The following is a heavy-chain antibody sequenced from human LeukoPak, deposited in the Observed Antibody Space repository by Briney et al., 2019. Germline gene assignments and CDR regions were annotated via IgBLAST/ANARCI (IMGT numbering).Heavy chain of an antibody. CDR3: ARRSAAGGFYDY. J-gene: IGHJ4*02. CDR1: GFTFSSYW. D-gene: IGHD6-13*01. Sequence: GGSLRLSCAASGFTFSSYWMHWVRQAPGKGLVWVSRMNSDGSSTLYADSVKGRFTISRDNAKNTLYLQMNSLRADDTAVYYCARRSAAGGFYDYWGQGTLVTVSS. V-gene: IGHV3-74*03. CDR2: MNSDGSST.